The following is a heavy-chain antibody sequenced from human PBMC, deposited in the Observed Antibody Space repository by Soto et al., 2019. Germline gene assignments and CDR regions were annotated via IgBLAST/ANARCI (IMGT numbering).Heavy chain of an antibody. D-gene: IGHD3-9*01. CDR1: GGTFSSYA. V-gene: IGHV1-69*13. CDR2: IIPIFGTA. J-gene: IGHJ5*02. CDR3: ARDHYAGYDILTGYPQKS. Sequence: GASVKVSCKASGGTFSSYAISWVRQAPGQGLEWMGGIIPIFGTANYAQKFQGRVTITADESTSTAYMELSSLRSEDTAVYYCARDHYAGYDILTGYPQKSWGQGTLVTVSS.